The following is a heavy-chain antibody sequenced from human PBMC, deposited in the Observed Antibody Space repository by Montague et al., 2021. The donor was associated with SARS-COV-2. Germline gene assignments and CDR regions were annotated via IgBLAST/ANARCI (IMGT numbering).Heavy chain of an antibody. CDR3: ASEITPRYGMDV. V-gene: IGHV3-30-3*01. CDR2: ISYDGSNK. Sequence: SLRLSCAASGFTFSSYAMHWVRQTPGKGLEWVAVISYDGSNKYYADSVKGRFTISRDNSKNTPYLQMNSLRAEDTAVYYCASEITPRYGMDVWGQGTTVTVSS. J-gene: IGHJ6*02. D-gene: IGHD3-16*01. CDR1: GFTFSSYA.